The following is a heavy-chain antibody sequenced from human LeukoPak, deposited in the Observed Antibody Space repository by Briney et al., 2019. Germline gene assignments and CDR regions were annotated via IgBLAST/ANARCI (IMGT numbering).Heavy chain of an antibody. CDR3: ARAGGGLDY. J-gene: IGHJ4*02. V-gene: IGHV1-2*02. CDR2: INPNSGGI. Sequence: ASVKVSCKASGYTFTTYYVHWVRQAPGQGLEWMGWINPNSGGINYAQRFQGRVTMTRDTSISTAYMELSSLTSDDAAVYYCARAGGGLDYWGQGTLVSVSS. D-gene: IGHD3-16*01. CDR1: GYTFTTYY.